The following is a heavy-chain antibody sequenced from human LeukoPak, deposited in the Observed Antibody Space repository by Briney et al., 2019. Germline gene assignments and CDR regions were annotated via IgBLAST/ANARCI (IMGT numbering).Heavy chain of an antibody. CDR3: ATVPVGYCSGGTCCSGLDY. J-gene: IGHJ4*02. Sequence: ASVKVSCKVSGYTLTELSMHWVRQAPGKGLEWMGGFDYGNGETVYLGKLQGRVTMTEDKSTDTAYMELSSLRSEDTAVYYCATVPVGYCSGGTCCSGLDYWGQGTLVTVSS. CDR2: FDYGNGET. CDR1: GYTLTELS. D-gene: IGHD2-15*01. V-gene: IGHV1-24*01.